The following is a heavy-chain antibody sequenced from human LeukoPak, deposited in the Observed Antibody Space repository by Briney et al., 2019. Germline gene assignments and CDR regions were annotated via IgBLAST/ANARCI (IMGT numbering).Heavy chain of an antibody. J-gene: IGHJ6*02. CDR1: GGSISSSSYY. CDR2: IYYSGST. D-gene: IGHD2-15*01. V-gene: IGHV4-39*01. Sequence: PSETLSLTCTVSGGSISSSSYYWGWIRQPPGKGLEWIGSIYYSGSTYYNPSLKGRVTISVDTSKNQFSLKLSSVTAADTAVYYCARLNGDCSGGSCYYYYGMDVWGQGTTVTVSS. CDR3: ARLNGDCSGGSCYYYYGMDV.